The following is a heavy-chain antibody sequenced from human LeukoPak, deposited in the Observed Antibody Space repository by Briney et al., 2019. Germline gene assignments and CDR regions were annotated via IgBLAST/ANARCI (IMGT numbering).Heavy chain of an antibody. V-gene: IGHV3-21*05. CDR1: GFSFSLYA. CDR3: ARDTIQPGLIDD. CDR2: INSGGDDI. Sequence: GGSLRLSCAASGFSFSLYAMNWVRQAPGKGLEWISYINSGGDDIHYAASVRGRFTISRDDAGNTLFLQLTSLRAEDTAVYYCARDTIQPGLIDDWGQGTLVTVSS. D-gene: IGHD2-2*01. J-gene: IGHJ4*02.